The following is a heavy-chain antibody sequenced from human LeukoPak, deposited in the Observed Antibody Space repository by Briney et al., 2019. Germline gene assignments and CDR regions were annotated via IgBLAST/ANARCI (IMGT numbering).Heavy chain of an antibody. Sequence: PSETLSLTCAVYGGSFSGYYWSWIRQPPGKGLEWIGEINHSGSTNYNPSLKSRVTISVDTSMNQFSLKLSSVTAADTAVYYCARGLVGYCSGGSCKIYYYYGMDVWGQGTTVTVSS. V-gene: IGHV4-34*01. CDR3: ARGLVGYCSGGSCKIYYYYGMDV. D-gene: IGHD2-15*01. CDR2: INHSGST. CDR1: GGSFSGYY. J-gene: IGHJ6*02.